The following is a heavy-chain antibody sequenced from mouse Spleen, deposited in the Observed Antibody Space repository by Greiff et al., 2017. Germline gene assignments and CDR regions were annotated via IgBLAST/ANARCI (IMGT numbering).Heavy chain of an antibody. D-gene: IGHD2-3*01. J-gene: IGHJ4*01. CDR2: INPNNGGT. CDR1: GYTFTDYY. V-gene: IGHV1-26*01. Sequence: EVQLKQSGPELVKPGASVKISRKASGYTFTDYYMNWGKQSHGKSPEWIGDINPNNGGTSYNQKFKGKATLTVDKSSSTAYMGLRSLTSEDSAVYYCASPDGYYAMGYWGQGTSVPVSS. CDR3: ASPDGYYAMGY.